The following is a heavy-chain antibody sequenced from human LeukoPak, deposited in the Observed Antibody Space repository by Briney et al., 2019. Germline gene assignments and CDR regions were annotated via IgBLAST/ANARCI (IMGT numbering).Heavy chain of an antibody. D-gene: IGHD6-19*01. J-gene: IGHJ5*02. CDR2: MNPNSGNT. CDR3: ARAKDSGWYKVWFDP. V-gene: IGHV1-8*01. Sequence: GASVKVSCKASGYTFTSYDINWVRQATGQGLEWMGWMNPNSGNTGYAQKFQGRVTMTRDTSISTAYMELSRLRSDDTAVYYCARAKDSGWYKVWFDPWGQGTLVTVSS. CDR1: GYTFTSYD.